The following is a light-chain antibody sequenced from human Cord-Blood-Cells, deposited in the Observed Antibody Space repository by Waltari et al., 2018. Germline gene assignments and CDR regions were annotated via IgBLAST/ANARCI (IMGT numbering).Light chain of an antibody. J-gene: IGLJ1*01. CDR3: QAWDSSTAYV. Sequence: SYELTQPPSVSVSPGQTARITCFGDKLGDKYACWYQQKPGQSPVLVLYQDSKRPSGIPELFSGSNSGNAATLTISGTQAMDGAAYYGQAWDSSTAYVFGTGTKVTVL. CDR1: KLGDKY. V-gene: IGLV3-1*01. CDR2: QDS.